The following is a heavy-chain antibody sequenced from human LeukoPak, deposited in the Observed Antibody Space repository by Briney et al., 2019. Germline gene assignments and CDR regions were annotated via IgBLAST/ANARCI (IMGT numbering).Heavy chain of an antibody. CDR2: INHSGST. CDR1: GGSFSGYY. CDR3: ARINSGWWGYYYYYYMDV. D-gene: IGHD6-19*01. V-gene: IGHV4-34*01. J-gene: IGHJ6*03. Sequence: SETLSLTCAVYGGSFSGYYWSWIRQPPGKGLEWLGEINHSGSTNYNPSLKSRVTISVDTSKNQFSLKLSSVTAADTAVYYCARINSGWWGYYYYYYMDVWGKGTTVTVSS.